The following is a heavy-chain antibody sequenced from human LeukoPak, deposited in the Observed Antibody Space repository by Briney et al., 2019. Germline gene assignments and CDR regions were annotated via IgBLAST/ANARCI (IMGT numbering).Heavy chain of an antibody. V-gene: IGHV1-18*04. J-gene: IGHJ4*02. CDR2: ISAYNGNT. CDR1: GYTFTSYG. D-gene: IGHD6-19*01. CDR3: ARMSSGWTLLDY. Sequence: ASVKVSCKASGYTFTSYGISWVRQAPGQGLEWMGWISAYNGNTNYAQKLQGRATMTTDTSTSTAYMELRSLRSDDTAVYYCARMSSGWTLLDYWGQGTLVTVSS.